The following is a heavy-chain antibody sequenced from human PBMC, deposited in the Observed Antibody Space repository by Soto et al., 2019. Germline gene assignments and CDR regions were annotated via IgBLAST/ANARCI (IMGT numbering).Heavy chain of an antibody. D-gene: IGHD3-22*01. Sequence: GASVKVSCKASGYTFTNYAMHWVRQAPGQRLEWMGWINAGNGNTKYSQKFQGRVTITRDTSASTAYMELSSLRSEDTAVYYCARDLRYYYDSSGCLDYWGQGTLVTVSS. CDR1: GYTFTNYA. CDR2: INAGNGNT. CDR3: ARDLRYYYDSSGCLDY. J-gene: IGHJ4*02. V-gene: IGHV1-3*01.